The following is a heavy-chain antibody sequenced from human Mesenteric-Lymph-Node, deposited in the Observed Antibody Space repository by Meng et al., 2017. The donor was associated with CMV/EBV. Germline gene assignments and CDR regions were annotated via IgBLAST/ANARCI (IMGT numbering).Heavy chain of an antibody. D-gene: IGHD3-3*01. CDR3: ARDFGNTFFGYGMDV. J-gene: IGHJ6*02. Sequence: SVKVSCKASGGTFSSYSISWVRQAPGQGLEWMGGIIPILGTANYAQKFQGRVTITTDESTSTAYMELSSLRSEDTAVYYCARDFGNTFFGYGMDVWGQGTTVTVSS. CDR1: GGTFSSYS. V-gene: IGHV1-69*16. CDR2: IIPILGTA.